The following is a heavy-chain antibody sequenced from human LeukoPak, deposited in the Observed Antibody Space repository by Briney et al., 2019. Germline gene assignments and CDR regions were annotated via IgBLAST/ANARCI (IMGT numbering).Heavy chain of an antibody. J-gene: IGHJ5*02. CDR3: ARDLLNCSGGSCYSNWFDP. CDR1: GGTFSSYA. Sequence: ASVKVSCKASGGTFSSYAISWVRQAPGQGLEWMGGIIPIFGTANYAQKFQGRVTITADESTSTAYMELSRLRSEDTAVYYCARDLLNCSGGSCYSNWFDPWGQGTLVTVSS. D-gene: IGHD2-15*01. V-gene: IGHV1-69*13. CDR2: IIPIFGTA.